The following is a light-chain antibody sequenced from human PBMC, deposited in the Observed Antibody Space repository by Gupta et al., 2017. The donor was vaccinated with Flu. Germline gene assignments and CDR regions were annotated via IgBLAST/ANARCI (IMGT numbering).Light chain of an antibody. CDR3: SSYASPYILV. V-gene: IGLV2-11*01. CDR2: DVN. CDR1: SDDVGRYDY. Sequence: QSALPQPRSVSGSARQSVTISCTGTSDDVGRYDYVSCYQQPPGSAPIFLMYDVNKRPSGVPDRFSASKSGTTAFLAISGLRAEDDAYYYCSSYASPYILVFGGGTKLTVL. J-gene: IGLJ2*01.